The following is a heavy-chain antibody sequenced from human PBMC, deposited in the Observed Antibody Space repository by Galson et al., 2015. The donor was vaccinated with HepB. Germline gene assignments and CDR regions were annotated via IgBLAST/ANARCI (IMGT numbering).Heavy chain of an antibody. D-gene: IGHD5-12*01. V-gene: IGHV3-48*01. CDR2: ISSNSDSI. J-gene: IGHJ6*02. CDR3: ARGGVATGWAYPYGDYYYGMDV. Sequence: SLRLSCAASGFTFSNYNMNWVRQAPGKGLGWVSYISSNSDSIYYADSVKGRFTISRDTAKNSLYLQMNSLRAEDTAVYYCARGGVATGWAYPYGDYYYGMDVWGQGTTVTVS. CDR1: GFTFSNYN.